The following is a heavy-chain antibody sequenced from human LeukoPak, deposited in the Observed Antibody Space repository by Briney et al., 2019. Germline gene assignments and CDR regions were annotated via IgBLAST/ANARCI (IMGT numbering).Heavy chain of an antibody. Sequence: GASLKISCKGSGYIFTRFWLGWVRQMPGKGLEWMGGIYPGDSDTRYSPSFQGQVTISADKSISTAYLQWSRLKASDTAMYYCARHEAADDAFDIWGQGTMVTVSS. J-gene: IGHJ3*02. CDR3: ARHEAADDAFDI. CDR2: IYPGDSDT. V-gene: IGHV5-51*01. CDR1: GYIFTRFW. D-gene: IGHD6-13*01.